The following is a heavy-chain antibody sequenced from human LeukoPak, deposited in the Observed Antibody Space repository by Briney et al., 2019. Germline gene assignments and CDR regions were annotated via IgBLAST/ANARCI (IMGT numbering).Heavy chain of an antibody. V-gene: IGHV4-30-2*01. CDR2: IYHSGST. CDR3: ARDVMVRGVISWFDP. D-gene: IGHD3-10*01. J-gene: IGHJ5*02. CDR1: GGSISSGGYS. Sequence: SQTLSLTCAVSGGSISSGGYSWSWIRQPPGKGLEWIGYIYHSGSTYYNPSLKSRVTISVDRSKNQFSLKLSSVTAVDTAVYYCARDVMVRGVISWFDPWGQGTLVTVSS.